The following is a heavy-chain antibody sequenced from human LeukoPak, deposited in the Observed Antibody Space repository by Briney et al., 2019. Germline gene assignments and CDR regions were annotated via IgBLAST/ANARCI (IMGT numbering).Heavy chain of an antibody. J-gene: IGHJ5*02. D-gene: IGHD6-13*01. V-gene: IGHV1-2*02. CDR3: ARERATAGTPWFDP. CDR1: GYTFTGYY. CDR2: ISPNSGGT. Sequence: ASVNVSCKASGYTFTGYYMHWVRQAPGQGLEWMGWISPNSGGTNYAQKFQGRVTMTRDTSISTAYMEMSRLTSDDTAMYYCARERATAGTPWFDPWGQGTLVTVSS.